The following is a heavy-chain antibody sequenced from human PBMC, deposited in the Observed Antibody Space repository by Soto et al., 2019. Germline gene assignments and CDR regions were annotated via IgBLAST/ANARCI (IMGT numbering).Heavy chain of an antibody. Sequence: PGXSLRLSCAASGFTFSSYAISWVRQAPGKGLEWVSAISGSGGSTYYADSVKGRFTISRDNSKNTLYLQMNSLRAEDTAVYYCAKDIHYGDFFKAFDIWGQGTMVTVSS. D-gene: IGHD4-17*01. V-gene: IGHV3-23*01. CDR1: GFTFSSYA. CDR2: ISGSGGST. J-gene: IGHJ3*02. CDR3: AKDIHYGDFFKAFDI.